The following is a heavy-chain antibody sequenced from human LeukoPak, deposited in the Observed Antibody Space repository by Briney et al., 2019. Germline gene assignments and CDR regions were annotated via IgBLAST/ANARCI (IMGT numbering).Heavy chain of an antibody. D-gene: IGHD2-15*01. CDR1: GYTFTGYY. CDR3: ARGLGYCSGGSCYSGVYYYYGMDV. CDR2: INPNSGGT. Sequence: AASVKASCKASGYTFTGYYMHWVRQAPGQGLEWMGWINPNSGGTNYAQKFQGWVTMTRDTSISTAYMELSRLRSDDTAVYYCARGLGYCSGGSCYSGVYYYYGMDVWGKGTTVTVSS. J-gene: IGHJ6*04. V-gene: IGHV1-2*04.